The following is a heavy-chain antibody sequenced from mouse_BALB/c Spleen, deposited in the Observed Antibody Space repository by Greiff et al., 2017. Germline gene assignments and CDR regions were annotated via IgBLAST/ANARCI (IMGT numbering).Heavy chain of an antibody. J-gene: IGHJ4*01. CDR2: IWGDGST. CDR3: AREVYGSSSYYYAMDY. Sequence: VKVVESGPGLVAPSQSLSITCTVSGFSLTGYGVNWVRQPPGKGLEWLGMIWGDGSTDYNSALKSRLSISKDNSKSQVFVKMNSLQTDDTARYYGAREVYGSSSYYYAMDYWGQGTSVTVSS. V-gene: IGHV2-6-7*01. CDR1: GFSLTGYG. D-gene: IGHD1-1*01.